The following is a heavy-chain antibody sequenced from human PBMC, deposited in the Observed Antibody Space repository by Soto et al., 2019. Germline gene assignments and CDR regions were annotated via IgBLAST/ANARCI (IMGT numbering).Heavy chain of an antibody. J-gene: IGHJ4*02. V-gene: IGHV4-34*01. Sequence: SETLSLTCAVYGGSFIGYYWSWIRQPPGKGLEWIGEINHSGSTNYNPSLKSRVTISVDTSKNQFSLKLSSVTAADTAVYYCASYSGGYVTTAFDYWGQGTLVTVSS. CDR2: INHSGST. D-gene: IGHD4-17*01. CDR1: GGSFIGYY. CDR3: ASYSGGYVTTAFDY.